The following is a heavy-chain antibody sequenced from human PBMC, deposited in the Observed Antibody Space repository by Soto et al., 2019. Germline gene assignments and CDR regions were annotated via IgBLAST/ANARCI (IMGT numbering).Heavy chain of an antibody. CDR3: AKKSGYYYMRDYYYYGMDV. D-gene: IGHD5-12*01. Sequence: HPGGSLRLSCAASGFTFSSYAMSWVRQAPGKGLEWVSAISGSGGSTYYADSVKGRFTISRDNSKNTLYLQMNSLRAEDTAVYYCAKKSGYYYMRDYYYYGMDVWGQGTSVTVSS. CDR1: GFTFSSYA. V-gene: IGHV3-23*01. J-gene: IGHJ6*02. CDR2: ISGSGGST.